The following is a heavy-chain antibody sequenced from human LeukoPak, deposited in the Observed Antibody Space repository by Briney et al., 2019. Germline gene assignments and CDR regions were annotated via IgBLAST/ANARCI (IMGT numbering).Heavy chain of an antibody. CDR1: GGSISNYY. D-gene: IGHD5-24*01. Sequence: PSETLSLTCTVSGGSISNYYWNWIRQPPGEGLEWIGYIYYSGSGSTNYNPSLKSRVTISVDTSKNQFSLKLSSVTAADTAVYYCARELRGGYNYLGYWGQGSLVTVPS. CDR2: IYYSGSGST. J-gene: IGHJ4*02. V-gene: IGHV4-59*12. CDR3: ARELRGGYNYLGY.